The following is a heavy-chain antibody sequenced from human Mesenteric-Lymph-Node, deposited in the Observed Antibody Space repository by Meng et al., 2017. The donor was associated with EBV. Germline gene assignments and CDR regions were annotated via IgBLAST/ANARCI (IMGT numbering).Heavy chain of an antibody. V-gene: IGHV4-30-4*01. D-gene: IGHD6-13*01. CDR1: GGSMTSGGYY. J-gene: IGHJ4*02. CDR2: IYYSGST. CDR3: ARGRSIAAFGTPFDY. Sequence: QVQLEESGPGLVKPSQTLPLPCAVSGGSMTSGGYYWSWIRQAPGKGLEWIGCIYYSGSTHYNPSLQSRGIISIDTSKNQFSLKLSSVTAADTAVYYCARGRSIAAFGTPFDYWGQGTLVTVSS.